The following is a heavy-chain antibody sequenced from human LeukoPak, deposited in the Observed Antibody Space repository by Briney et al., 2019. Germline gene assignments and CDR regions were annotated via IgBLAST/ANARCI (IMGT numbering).Heavy chain of an antibody. CDR2: IYYSGST. CDR1: GGSISSYY. Sequence: PSETLSLTCTVSGGSISSYYWSWIRQPPGKGLEWIGYIYYSGSTNYNPSLKSRVTISVDTSKNQFSLKLSSVTAADTAVYYCARHYGPWGPGTLVTVSS. J-gene: IGHJ4*02. CDR3: ARHYGP. D-gene: IGHD3-16*01. V-gene: IGHV4-59*01.